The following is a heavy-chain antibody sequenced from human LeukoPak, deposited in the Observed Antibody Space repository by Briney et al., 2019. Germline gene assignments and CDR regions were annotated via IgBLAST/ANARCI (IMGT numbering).Heavy chain of an antibody. J-gene: IGHJ4*02. CDR2: IYYSGST. Sequence: SETLSLTCTVSGGSISSSSYYWGWIRQHPGKGLEWIGYIYYSGSTYYNPSLKSRVTISVDTSKNQFSLKLSSVTAADAAVYYCARVLGFRVSSGFFDYWGQGTLVTVSS. V-gene: IGHV4-31*03. CDR3: ARVLGFRVSSGFFDY. D-gene: IGHD3-22*01. CDR1: GGSISSSSYY.